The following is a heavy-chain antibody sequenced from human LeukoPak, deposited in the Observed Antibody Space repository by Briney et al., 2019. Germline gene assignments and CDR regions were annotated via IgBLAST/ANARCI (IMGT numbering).Heavy chain of an antibody. D-gene: IGHD6-13*01. Sequence: ASVKVSFKASGYTFTSYGISWVRQATGQGLEWMGWMNPNSGNTGYAQKFQGRVTMTRNTSISTVYMELSSLRSEDTAVYYCARVTSVWAAAVSWGQGTLVTVSS. J-gene: IGHJ5*02. CDR1: GYTFTSYG. CDR2: MNPNSGNT. CDR3: ARVTSVWAAAVS. V-gene: IGHV1-8*02.